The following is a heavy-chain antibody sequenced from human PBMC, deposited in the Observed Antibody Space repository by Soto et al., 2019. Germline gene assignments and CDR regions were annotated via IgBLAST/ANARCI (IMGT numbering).Heavy chain of an antibody. CDR3: VKVGVRCSGGSCYSGLYTMDV. CDR1: GFTFSSYG. D-gene: IGHD2-15*01. CDR2: ISSYGGST. J-gene: IGHJ6*02. V-gene: IGHV3-64*01. Sequence: PGGSLRLSCAASGFTFSSYGMHWVRQAPGKGLECVSAISSYGGSTYYANSVKGRFTVSRDNSKNTLYLQMGSLRAEDMAVYYCVKVGVRCSGGSCYSGLYTMDVWGQGTSVTVSS.